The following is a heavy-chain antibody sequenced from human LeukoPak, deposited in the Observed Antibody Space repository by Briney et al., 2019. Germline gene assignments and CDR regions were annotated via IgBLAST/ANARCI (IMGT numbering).Heavy chain of an antibody. CDR2: IYYSGST. V-gene: IGHV4-39*07. CDR1: GGSISSSSYY. Sequence: SETLSLTCTVSGGSISSSSYYWGWIRQPPGKGLEWIGSIYYSGSTSYNPSLKSRVTISVDTSKNQFSLHLSSVTAADTAVYYCARDPVCTNGVCHGYNWFDPWGQGTLVTVSS. D-gene: IGHD2-8*01. CDR3: ARDPVCTNGVCHGYNWFDP. J-gene: IGHJ5*02.